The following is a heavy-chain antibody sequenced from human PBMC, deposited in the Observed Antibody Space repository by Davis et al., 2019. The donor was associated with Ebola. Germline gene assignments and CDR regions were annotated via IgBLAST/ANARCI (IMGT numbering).Heavy chain of an antibody. V-gene: IGHV4-39*07. CDR1: GGSISSSSYY. CDR3: ARNLWSGYYYVDH. D-gene: IGHD3-3*01. J-gene: IGHJ4*02. Sequence: PSETLSLTCTVSGGSISSSSYYWGWIRQPPGKGLEWIGRIYYSGSTYYNPSLKSRVTISVDTSKNQFSLKLSSVTAADTAVYYCARNLWSGYYYVDHWGQGTLVTVSS. CDR2: IYYSGST.